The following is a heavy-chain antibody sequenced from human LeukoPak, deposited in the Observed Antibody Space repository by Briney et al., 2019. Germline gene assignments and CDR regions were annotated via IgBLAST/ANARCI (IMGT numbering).Heavy chain of an antibody. CDR3: ARARNYYDSSGYYRFDP. V-gene: IGHV4-4*07. CDR2: IYTSGST. CDR1: GGSISSYY. J-gene: IGHJ5*02. Sequence: PSETLSLTCTVSGGSISSYYWSWIRQPAGKGLEWIGRIYTSGSTSYNPSLKSRVTMSVDTSKNQFSLKLSSVTAADTAVYYCARARNYYDSSGYYRFDPWGQGTLVTVSS. D-gene: IGHD3-22*01.